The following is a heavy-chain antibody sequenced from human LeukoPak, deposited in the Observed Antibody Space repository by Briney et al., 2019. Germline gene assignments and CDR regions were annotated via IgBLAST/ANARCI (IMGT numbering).Heavy chain of an antibody. V-gene: IGHV1-46*01. CDR3: ARDTPVITYCYYYGMDV. D-gene: IGHD4-17*01. Sequence: AAVKVSCKASGYSFTSYYMHWVRQGPGQGLEWKGIVNPSGGSTSYAQKFQGRVTMTRDTSTSTVSMELSSLRSEGPAVYYCARDTPVITYCYYYGMDVWGQGTPVTVSS. CDR2: VNPSGGST. CDR1: GYSFTSYY. J-gene: IGHJ6*02.